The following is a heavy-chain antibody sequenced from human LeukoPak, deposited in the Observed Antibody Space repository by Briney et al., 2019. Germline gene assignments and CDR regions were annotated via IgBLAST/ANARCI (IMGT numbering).Heavy chain of an antibody. Sequence: SETLSLTCTVSGASISSGSYYWSWIRQPAGKGLEWIGRVFTSGSTNYNTSLKSRVTVSVDTSKNQFSLKVDSVTAADTAMYYCAMTKVVAATYDAFDFWGRGTMVTVSS. CDR1: GASISSGSYY. CDR3: AMTKVVAATYDAFDF. J-gene: IGHJ3*01. V-gene: IGHV4-61*02. D-gene: IGHD2-15*01. CDR2: VFTSGST.